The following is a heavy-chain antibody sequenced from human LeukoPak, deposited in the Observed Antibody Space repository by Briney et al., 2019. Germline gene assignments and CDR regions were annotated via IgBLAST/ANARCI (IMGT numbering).Heavy chain of an antibody. V-gene: IGHV3-30-3*01. CDR2: ISYDGSNK. D-gene: IGHD2-15*01. Sequence: GRSLRLSCAASGFTFSSYAMHWVRQAPGKGLKWVAVISYDGSNKYYADSVKGRFTISRDNSKNTLYLQMNSLRAEDTAVYYCARVAFPQGGSSYYFDYWGQGTLVTVSS. CDR3: ARVAFPQGGSSYYFDY. CDR1: GFTFSSYA. J-gene: IGHJ4*02.